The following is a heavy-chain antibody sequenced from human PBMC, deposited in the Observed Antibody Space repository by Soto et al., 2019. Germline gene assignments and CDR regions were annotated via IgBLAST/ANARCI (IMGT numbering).Heavy chain of an antibody. CDR1: GFTFSSYG. J-gene: IGHJ4*02. CDR2: ISYDGSNT. V-gene: IGHV3-30*18. Sequence: QAQLVESGGGVVQPGRSLRLSCAASGFTFSSYGMHWVRQAPGKGLEWVAIISYDGSNTYYADSVKGRFTISRDNSKNTRYLQMDGMRAEDTSVYYCAKEGGLSGSYYISSSSYFDSWGQGTLVTVSS. D-gene: IGHD1-26*01. CDR3: AKEGGLSGSYYISSSSYFDS.